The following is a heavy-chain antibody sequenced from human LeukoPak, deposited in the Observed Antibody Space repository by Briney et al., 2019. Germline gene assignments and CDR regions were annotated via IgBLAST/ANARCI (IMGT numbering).Heavy chain of an antibody. Sequence: GASVKVSCKASGYTFTSYGISWVRQAPGQWLEWMGWISAYNGNTNYAQKLQGRVTMTTDTSTSTAYMELRSLRSDDTAVYYCARVGASSYYYYMDVWGKGTTVTVSS. J-gene: IGHJ6*03. CDR2: ISAYNGNT. D-gene: IGHD3-16*01. V-gene: IGHV1-18*01. CDR1: GYTFTSYG. CDR3: ARVGASSYYYYMDV.